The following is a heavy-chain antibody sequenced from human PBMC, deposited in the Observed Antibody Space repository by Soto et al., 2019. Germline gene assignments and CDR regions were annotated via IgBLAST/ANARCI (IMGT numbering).Heavy chain of an antibody. Sequence: EVQLLESGGGLVQPGGSLRLSCAASGFTFSSYVMSWVRQAPGKGLEWVSAIGGSGDTTYYADSVKGRFTISRDNSNNTLYLQMNSLRAEDTAVYYCAKGGSIAARTAYYYGMDVWGQGTTVTVSS. CDR3: AKGGSIAARTAYYYGMDV. CDR2: IGGSGDTT. D-gene: IGHD6-6*01. V-gene: IGHV3-23*01. CDR1: GFTFSSYV. J-gene: IGHJ6*02.